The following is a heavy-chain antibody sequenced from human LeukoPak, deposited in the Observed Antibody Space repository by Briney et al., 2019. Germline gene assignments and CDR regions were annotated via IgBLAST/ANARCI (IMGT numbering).Heavy chain of an antibody. CDR2: IIPIFGTA. D-gene: IGHD3-22*01. CDR1: GYTFTGYY. V-gene: IGHV1-69*13. Sequence: SVKVSCKASGYTFTGYYMHWVRQAPGQGLEWMGGIIPIFGTANYAQKFQGRVTITADESTSTAYMELSSLRSEDTAVYYCAREGSSGYYNWFDPWGQGTLVTVSS. CDR3: AREGSSGYYNWFDP. J-gene: IGHJ5*02.